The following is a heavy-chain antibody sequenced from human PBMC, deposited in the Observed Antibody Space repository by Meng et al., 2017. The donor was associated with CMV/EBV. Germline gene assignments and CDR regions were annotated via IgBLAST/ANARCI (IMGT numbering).Heavy chain of an antibody. J-gene: IGHJ4*02. CDR2: IHFDGISK. CDR3: AKEFRGYCSGGSCYSADF. CDR1: GFTFNTYG. V-gene: IGHV3-30*02. D-gene: IGHD2-15*01. Sequence: GESLKISCAASGFTFNTYGMHWDRQAPGKGLEWVAFIHFDGISKFYADSVKGRFTISRDNFKNTLYLQMNSLRVEDTAVYYCAKEFRGYCSGGSCYSADFWGQGTLVTVSS.